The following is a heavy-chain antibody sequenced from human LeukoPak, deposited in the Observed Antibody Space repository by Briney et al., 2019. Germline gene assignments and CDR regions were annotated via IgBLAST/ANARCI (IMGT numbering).Heavy chain of an antibody. CDR2: IYTSGST. Sequence: SETLSLTCTVSGGSISSYYWSWIRQPPGKRLEWIGYIYTSGSTNYNPSLKSRVTISVDTSKNQFSLKLSSVTAADTAVYYCARQGGYCSSTSCYTIPYFDYWGQGTLATVSS. J-gene: IGHJ4*02. CDR1: GGSISSYY. V-gene: IGHV4-4*09. CDR3: ARQGGYCSSTSCYTIPYFDY. D-gene: IGHD2-2*02.